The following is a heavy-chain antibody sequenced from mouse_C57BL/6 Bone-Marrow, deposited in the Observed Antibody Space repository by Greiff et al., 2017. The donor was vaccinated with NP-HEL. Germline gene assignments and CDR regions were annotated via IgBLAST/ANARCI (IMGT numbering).Heavy chain of an antibody. D-gene: IGHD2-4*01. CDR1: GYAFTNYL. CDR2: INPGSGGT. CDR3: GRGLRGAMDY. J-gene: IGHJ4*01. Sequence: QVQLQQSGAELVRPGTSVKVSCKASGYAFTNYLIEWVKQRPGQGLEWIGVINPGSGGTNYNEKFKGKATLTADKSTSTAYMQLSRLTSEDSAVYFCGRGLRGAMDYWGQGTSVTVSS. V-gene: IGHV1-54*01.